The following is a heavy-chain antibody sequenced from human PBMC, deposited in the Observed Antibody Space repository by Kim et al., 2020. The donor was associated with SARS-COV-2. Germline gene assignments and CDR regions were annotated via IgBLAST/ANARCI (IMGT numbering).Heavy chain of an antibody. D-gene: IGHD6-19*01. CDR1: GYTFTSYD. J-gene: IGHJ6*02. Sequence: ASVKVSCKASGYTFTSYDINWVRQATGQGLEWMGWMNPNSGNTGYAQKFQGRVTMTRNTSISTAYMELSSLRSEDTAVYYCARLRDIAVAGKYYYGMDVWGQGTTVTVSS. CDR3: ARLRDIAVAGKYYYGMDV. V-gene: IGHV1-8*01. CDR2: MNPNSGNT.